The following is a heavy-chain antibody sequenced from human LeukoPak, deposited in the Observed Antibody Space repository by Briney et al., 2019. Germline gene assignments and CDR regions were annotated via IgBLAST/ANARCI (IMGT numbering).Heavy chain of an antibody. Sequence: WASVKVSCKASGYTFTSYGISWVRQAPGQRLEWMGWINAGNGNTKYSQEFQGRVTITRDTSASTAYMELSSLRSEDMAVYYCARAISGSYYGWYFDLWGRGTLVTVSS. V-gene: IGHV1-3*03. CDR1: GYTFTSYG. CDR3: ARAISGSYYGWYFDL. J-gene: IGHJ2*01. CDR2: INAGNGNT. D-gene: IGHD1-26*01.